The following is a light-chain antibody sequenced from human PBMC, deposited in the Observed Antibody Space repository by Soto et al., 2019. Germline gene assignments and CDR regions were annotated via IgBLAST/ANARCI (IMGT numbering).Light chain of an antibody. CDR1: QSVSSSY. V-gene: IGKV3-20*01. Sequence: EIVLTQSPGTLSLSPGERATLSCRASQSVSSSYLAWYLQKPGQAPRLLIYGASSRATGIPDRFSGSGSGTDFTLTISRLESEDLAVYYCQHYGNSPYTFGQGTKVDIK. CDR2: GAS. J-gene: IGKJ2*01. CDR3: QHYGNSPYT.